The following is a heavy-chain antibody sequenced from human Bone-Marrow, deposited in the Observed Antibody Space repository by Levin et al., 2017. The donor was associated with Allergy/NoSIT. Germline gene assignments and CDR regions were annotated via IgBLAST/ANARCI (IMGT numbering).Heavy chain of an antibody. D-gene: IGHD3-3*01. Sequence: QTGGSLRLSCVASGFNFRTYPMAWVRQAPGKGLEWVSGITASGVARYDADAVKGRLIISRDNSLNTLYLEMNSLRVDDTATYYCAKRGVWSGPWAMVWFDSWGQGTQVIVSS. CDR1: GFNFRTYP. CDR3: AKRGVWSGPWAMVWFDS. CDR2: ITASGVAR. J-gene: IGHJ5*01. V-gene: IGHV3-23*01.